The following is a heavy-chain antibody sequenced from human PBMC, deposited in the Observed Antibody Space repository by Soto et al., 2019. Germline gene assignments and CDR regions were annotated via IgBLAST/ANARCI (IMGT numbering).Heavy chain of an antibody. CDR1: GGSSRSGSHH. J-gene: IGHJ5*02. V-gene: IGHV4-61*01. D-gene: IGHD3-3*01. CDR2: IYYSGST. CDR3: ARVLFGRGNWFDP. Sequence: PXXTLCLCCTVSGGSSRSGSHHWSSIGQPPGKGLEWIGYIYYSGSTNYNPSLKSRVTISVDTSKNQFSLKLSSVTAADTAVYYCARVLFGRGNWFDPWGQGTLVTVSS.